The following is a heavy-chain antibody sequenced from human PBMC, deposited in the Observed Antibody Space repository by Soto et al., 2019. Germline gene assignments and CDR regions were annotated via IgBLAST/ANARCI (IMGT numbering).Heavy chain of an antibody. CDR3: ASARGTRYCSSTSCPDYYYYGMDV. Sequence: PSETLSLTCTVSGGSISSGDYYWSWIRQPPGKGLEWIGYIYYSGSTNYNPSLKSRVTISVDTSKNQFSLKLSSVTAADTAVYYCASARGTRYCSSTSCPDYYYYGMDVWGQGTTVTVSS. J-gene: IGHJ6*02. CDR2: IYYSGST. D-gene: IGHD2-2*01. V-gene: IGHV4-61*08. CDR1: GGSISSGDYY.